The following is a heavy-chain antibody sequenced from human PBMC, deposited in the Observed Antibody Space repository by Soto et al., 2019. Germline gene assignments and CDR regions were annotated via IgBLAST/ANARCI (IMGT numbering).Heavy chain of an antibody. J-gene: IGHJ4*02. D-gene: IGHD6-19*01. CDR1: GFTFSSYA. CDR2: ISYDGSNK. V-gene: IGHV3-30-3*01. CDR3: ARETSGWSVGCFDY. Sequence: QVQLVESGGGVVQPGRSLRLSCAASGFTFSSYAMHWVRQAPGKGLEWVAVISYDGSNKYYADSVKGRFTISRDNSKNTLYLQINSLRAEDTAVYYCARETSGWSVGCFDYWGQGTLVTVSS.